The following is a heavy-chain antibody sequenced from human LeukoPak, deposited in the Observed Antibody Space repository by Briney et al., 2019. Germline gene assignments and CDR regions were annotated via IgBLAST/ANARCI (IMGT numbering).Heavy chain of an antibody. V-gene: IGHV1-2*02. J-gene: IGHJ5*02. CDR1: GYTFTGYY. Sequence: GASVKVSCKASGYTFTGYYLHWVRQAPGQGLEWMGWINPNSGGTNYAQKFQGRVTMTRDTSISTAYMELSRLRSDDTAVYYCASTIITPYNWFDPWGQGTLVTVSS. D-gene: IGHD3-22*01. CDR2: INPNSGGT. CDR3: ASTIITPYNWFDP.